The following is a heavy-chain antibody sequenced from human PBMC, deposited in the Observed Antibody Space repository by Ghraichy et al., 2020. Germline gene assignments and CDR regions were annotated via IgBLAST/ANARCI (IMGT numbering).Heavy chain of an antibody. CDR1: GGTFSSYA. V-gene: IGHV1-69*13. J-gene: IGHJ6*02. D-gene: IGHD1-26*01. CDR3: ARDEWGGYYYYGMDV. Sequence: SVKVSCKASGGTFSSYAISWVRQAPGQGLEWMGGIIPIFGTANYAQKFQGRVTITADESTSTAYMELSSLRSEDTAVYYCARDEWGGYYYYGMDVWGQGTTVTVSS. CDR2: IIPIFGTA.